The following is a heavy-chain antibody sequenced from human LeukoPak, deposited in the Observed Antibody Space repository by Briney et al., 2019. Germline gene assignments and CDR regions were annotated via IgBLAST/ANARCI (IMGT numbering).Heavy chain of an antibody. D-gene: IGHD3-9*01. CDR1: GFTFSSYS. J-gene: IGHJ3*02. Sequence: PGGSLRLSCAASGFTFSSYSMIWVRQAPGKGLEWVSSISSSSSYIYYADSVKGRFTISRDNAKNSLYLQMNSLRAEDTAVYYCARNYYDILTGYYTDAFDIWGQGTMVTVSS. CDR3: ARNYYDILTGYYTDAFDI. CDR2: ISSSSSYI. V-gene: IGHV3-21*01.